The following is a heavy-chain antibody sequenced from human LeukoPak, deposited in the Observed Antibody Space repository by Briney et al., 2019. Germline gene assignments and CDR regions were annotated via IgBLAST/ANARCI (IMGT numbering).Heavy chain of an antibody. CDR2: IRSSSSYI. J-gene: IGHJ4*02. V-gene: IGHV3-21*01. CDR3: ARPGIAVAGEFFDY. CDR1: GFTFSSYS. D-gene: IGHD6-19*01. Sequence: GGSLRLSCAASGFTFSSYSMNWVRQAPGKGLEWVSFIRSSSSYIYYADSVKGRFTISRDNAKNLLYLQMNSLRAEDTAVYYCARPGIAVAGEFFDYWGQGTLVTVSS.